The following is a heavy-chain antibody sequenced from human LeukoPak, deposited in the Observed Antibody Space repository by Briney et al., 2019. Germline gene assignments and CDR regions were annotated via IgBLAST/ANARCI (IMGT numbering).Heavy chain of an antibody. D-gene: IGHD3-10*01. CDR2: NSGGST. CDR1: GFTVSSNY. CDR3: ARAKPKNMVRGLIMRRESRYYFDY. J-gene: IGHJ4*02. V-gene: IGHV3-53*01. Sequence: PGESLRLSCAASGFTVSSNYMSWVRQAPGKGLEWVSVNSGGSTYYADSVKGRFTISRDNSKSTLYIQMNSLRAEDTAAYYCARAKPKNMVRGLIMRRESRYYFDYWGQGTLVTVSS.